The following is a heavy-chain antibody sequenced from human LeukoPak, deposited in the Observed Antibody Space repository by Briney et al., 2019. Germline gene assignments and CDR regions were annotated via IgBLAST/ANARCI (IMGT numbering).Heavy chain of an antibody. J-gene: IGHJ5*02. CDR3: ARDTTMVRGVIKYNWFDP. CDR2: ISWNSGSI. CDR1: GFTFDDYA. V-gene: IGHV3-9*01. D-gene: IGHD3-10*01. Sequence: GGSLRLSCAASGFTFDDYAMHWVRQAPGKGLEWVSGISWNSGSIGYADSVKGRFTISRDNAKNSLYLQMNSLRAEDTAVYYCARDTTMVRGVIKYNWFDPWGQGTLVTVSS.